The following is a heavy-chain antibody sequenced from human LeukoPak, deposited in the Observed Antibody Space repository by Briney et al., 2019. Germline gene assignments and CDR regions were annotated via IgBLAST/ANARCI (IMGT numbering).Heavy chain of an antibody. D-gene: IGHD2-2*01. CDR2: INHSGST. CDR1: GGSFSGYY. V-gene: IGHV4-34*01. Sequence: SETLSLTCAVYGGSFSGYYWSWIRQPPGKGLEWIGEINHSGSTNYNPSLKSRVTISVDTSKNQFSLKLSSVTAADTAVYYCASRPRRTYCSSTSCPTIKNWFDPWGQGTLVTVSS. CDR3: ASRPRRTYCSSTSCPTIKNWFDP. J-gene: IGHJ5*02.